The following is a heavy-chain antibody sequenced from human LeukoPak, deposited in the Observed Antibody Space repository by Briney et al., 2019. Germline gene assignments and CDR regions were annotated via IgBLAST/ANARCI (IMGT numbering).Heavy chain of an antibody. Sequence: GESLKISCKGSGYSFTSYWIGWVRQMPGKGLEWMGIIYPGDSHTRYSPSFQGQVTISSDKSITTAYLQWSSLKASDTAMFYCARGSLPYYDIWSGYSAFDYWGQGSLVTVSS. CDR1: GYSFTSYW. J-gene: IGHJ4*02. V-gene: IGHV5-51*01. CDR3: ARGSLPYYDIWSGYSAFDY. D-gene: IGHD3-3*01. CDR2: IYPGDSHT.